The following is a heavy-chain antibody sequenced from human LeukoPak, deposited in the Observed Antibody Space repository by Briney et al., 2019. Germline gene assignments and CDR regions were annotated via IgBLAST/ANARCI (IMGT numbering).Heavy chain of an antibody. CDR3: ARGPPLWFGELEP. Sequence: ASVKVSCKASGGTFSSYAISWVRQAPGQGLEWMGWINPNSGGTNYAQKFQGRVTMTRDTSISTAYMELSRLRSDDTAVYYCARGPPLWFGELEPWGQGTLVTVSS. CDR2: INPNSGGT. J-gene: IGHJ5*02. V-gene: IGHV1-2*02. CDR1: GGTFSSYA. D-gene: IGHD3-10*01.